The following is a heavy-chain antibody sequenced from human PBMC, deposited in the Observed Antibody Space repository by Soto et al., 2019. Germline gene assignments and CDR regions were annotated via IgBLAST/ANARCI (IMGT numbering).Heavy chain of an antibody. CDR2: TYYSGST. J-gene: IGHJ4*02. CDR3: ARVRGTAGKRYFDY. D-gene: IGHD6-13*01. Sequence: PSETLSLTCTVSGGSMIAYYWNWMRQPLGKGLQWIGYTYYSGSTTYNPSLKSRVTISVDSSKNQFSLKLDSVTPADTAVYYCARVRGTAGKRYFDYWGPGTLVTVS. V-gene: IGHV4-59*01. CDR1: GGSMIAYY.